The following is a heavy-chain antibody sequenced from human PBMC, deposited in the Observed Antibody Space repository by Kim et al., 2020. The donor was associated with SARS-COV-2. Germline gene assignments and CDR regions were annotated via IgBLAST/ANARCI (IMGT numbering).Heavy chain of an antibody. Sequence: QKFQGRVTITAEESTSTAYMELSSLRSEDTAVYYCARDGVYDSSGYYYNYWGQGTLVTVSS. D-gene: IGHD3-22*01. J-gene: IGHJ4*02. CDR3: ARDGVYDSSGYYYNY. V-gene: IGHV1-69*01.